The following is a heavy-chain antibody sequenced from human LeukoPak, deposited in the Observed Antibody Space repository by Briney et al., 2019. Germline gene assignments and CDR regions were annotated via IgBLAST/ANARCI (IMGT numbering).Heavy chain of an antibody. CDR1: GGSFSGYY. CDR2: INHSGST. CDR3: ARGRGVTSSYYFDY. Sequence: SETLSLTCAVYGGSFSGYYWIWIPQPPGKGREWIGEINHSGSTNYNPSLKSRVTISVDTSKNQFSLKLSSVTAADTAVYYCARGRGVTSSYYFDYWGQGTLVTVSS. V-gene: IGHV4-34*01. D-gene: IGHD2-21*02. J-gene: IGHJ4*02.